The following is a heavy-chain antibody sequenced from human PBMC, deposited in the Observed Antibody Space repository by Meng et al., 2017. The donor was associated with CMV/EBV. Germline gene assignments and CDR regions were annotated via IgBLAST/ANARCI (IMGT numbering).Heavy chain of an antibody. CDR2: IHWNDDK. CDR1: VFSLSTSGAG. V-gene: IGHV2-5*01. CDR3: AHTHSQDVGDIVGVPAAIRPYYYYGMDV. J-gene: IGHJ6*02. D-gene: IGHD2-2*02. Sequence: SGPPLAHPTQTLTLTCTFSVFSLSTSGAGVGWIRQPPGQALEWLALIHWNDDKRYRRSLKSRLTITKDTSKNQVVLTMTNMDPVDTATYYCAHTHSQDVGDIVGVPAAIRPYYYYGMDVWGQGTTVTVSS.